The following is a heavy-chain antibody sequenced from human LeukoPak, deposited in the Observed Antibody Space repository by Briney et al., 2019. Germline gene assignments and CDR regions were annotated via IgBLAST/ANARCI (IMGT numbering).Heavy chain of an antibody. V-gene: IGHV1-18*01. CDR3: ARWYTGSSGYYCDY. D-gene: IGHD3-22*01. Sequence: EASVKASCKASGYTFTSYGISWVRQAPGQGLEWMGWISAYNGNTNYAQKLQGRVTMTTDTSTSTAYMELRSLRSDDTAVYYCARWYTGSSGYYCDYWGQGTLVTVSS. J-gene: IGHJ4*02. CDR2: ISAYNGNT. CDR1: GYTFTSYG.